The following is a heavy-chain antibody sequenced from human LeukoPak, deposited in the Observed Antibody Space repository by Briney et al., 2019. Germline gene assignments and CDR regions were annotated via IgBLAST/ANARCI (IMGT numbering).Heavy chain of an antibody. V-gene: IGHV3-30*18. J-gene: IGHJ3*02. D-gene: IGHD3-10*01. CDR3: AKPSVRFGDAFDI. CDR1: GFTFSSYG. Sequence: PGGSLRLSCAASGFTFSSYGMHWVRQAPGKGLEWVAVISYGGSNKYYADSVKGRFTISRDNSKNTLYLQMNSLRAEDTAVYYCAKPSVRFGDAFDIWGQGTMVTVSS. CDR2: ISYGGSNK.